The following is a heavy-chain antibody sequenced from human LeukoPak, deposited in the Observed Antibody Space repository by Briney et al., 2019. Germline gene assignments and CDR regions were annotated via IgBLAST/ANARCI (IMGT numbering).Heavy chain of an antibody. CDR2: IWYDGSNK. Sequence: GRSLRLSCAAPGFTFSSYVMHWVRQAPGKGLEWVAVIWYDGSNKYYADSVKGRFTISRDNSKNTLYLQMNSLRAEDTAVYYCARDYYDSSGYYGYGMDVWGQGTTVTVSS. CDR3: ARDYYDSSGYYGYGMDV. CDR1: GFTFSSYV. J-gene: IGHJ6*02. D-gene: IGHD3-22*01. V-gene: IGHV3-33*01.